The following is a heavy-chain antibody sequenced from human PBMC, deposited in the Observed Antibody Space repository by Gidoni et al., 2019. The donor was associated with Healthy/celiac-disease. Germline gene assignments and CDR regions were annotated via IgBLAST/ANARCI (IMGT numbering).Heavy chain of an antibody. CDR1: GFTFSSYA. D-gene: IGHD4-17*01. CDR3: ARGGDYDMGYYYGMDV. J-gene: IGHJ6*02. CDR2: ISSNGGST. V-gene: IGHV3-64*02. Sequence: EVQLVESGEGLVQPGGSLRLSCAASGFTFSSYAMHWVRQAPGKGLEYVSAISSNGGSTYYADSVKGRFTISRDNSKNTLYLQMGSLRAEDMAVYYCARGGDYDMGYYYGMDVWGQGTTVTVSS.